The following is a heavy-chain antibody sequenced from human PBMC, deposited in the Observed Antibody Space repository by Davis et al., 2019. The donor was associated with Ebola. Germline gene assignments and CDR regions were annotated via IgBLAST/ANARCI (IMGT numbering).Heavy chain of an antibody. CDR2: IRSKANSYAT. J-gene: IGHJ4*02. D-gene: IGHD3-22*01. V-gene: IGHV3-73*01. Sequence: PGGSLRLSCAASGFTFSRSAMHWVRQASGKGLEWVGRIRSKANSYATAYAASVKGRFTISRDDSKNTAYLQMNSLKTEDTAVYYCTRLSDSSGWGQGTLVTVSS. CDR3: TRLSDSSG. CDR1: GFTFSRSA.